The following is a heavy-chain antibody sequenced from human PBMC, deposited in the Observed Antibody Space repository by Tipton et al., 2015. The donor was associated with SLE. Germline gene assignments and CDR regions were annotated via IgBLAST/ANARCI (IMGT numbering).Heavy chain of an antibody. CDR3: AKDWDYGDSY. CDR2: INHSGST. D-gene: IGHD4-17*01. Sequence: TLSLTCTVSGGSISSGSYYWSWIRQSAGKGLEWIGEINHSGSTNYNPSLKSRVTISVDTSKKQFSLKLSSVTAADTAVYYCAKDWDYGDSYWGQGTLVTVSS. J-gene: IGHJ4*02. V-gene: IGHV4-39*07. CDR1: GGSISSGSYY.